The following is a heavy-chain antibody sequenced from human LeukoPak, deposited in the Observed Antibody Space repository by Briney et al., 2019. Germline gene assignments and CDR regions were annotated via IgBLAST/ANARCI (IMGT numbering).Heavy chain of an antibody. CDR2: IKQDGSEK. CDR3: ARDPTL. V-gene: IGHV3-7*01. J-gene: IGHJ4*02. D-gene: IGHD4-17*01. CDR1: GFTFSSHW. Sequence: PGGSLRLSCAASGFTFSSHWMHWVRQAPGKGLEWVANIKQDGSEKYYVDSVKGRFTISRDNAKNSLYLQMNSLRAEDTAVFYCARDPTLWGQGTLVTVSS.